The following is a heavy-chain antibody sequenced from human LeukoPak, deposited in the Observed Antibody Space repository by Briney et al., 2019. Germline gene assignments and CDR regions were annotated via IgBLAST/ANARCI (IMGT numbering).Heavy chain of an antibody. Sequence: GGSLRLSCAASGFTFSSYGMHWVRQAPGKGLEWVSAISGSGGSTYYADSVKGRFTISRDNSKNTLYLQMNSLRAEDTAVYYCAKLVGATGVWYFDYWGQGTLVTVSP. CDR1: GFTFSSYG. CDR3: AKLVGATGVWYFDY. D-gene: IGHD1-26*01. CDR2: ISGSGGST. J-gene: IGHJ4*02. V-gene: IGHV3-23*01.